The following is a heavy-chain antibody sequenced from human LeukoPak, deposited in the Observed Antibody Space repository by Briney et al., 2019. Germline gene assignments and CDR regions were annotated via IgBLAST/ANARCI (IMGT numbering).Heavy chain of an antibody. Sequence: ASVKVSCKASGYSFADYYMHWVRQAPGQGLEWMGWINPNSGGTNYAQKFQGRVTMTRDTPISTAYMELSRLRSDDTAVYYCARDWYGSGSYLSWGQGTLVTVSS. CDR3: ARDWYGSGSYLS. V-gene: IGHV1-2*02. CDR2: INPNSGGT. J-gene: IGHJ5*02. CDR1: GYSFADYY. D-gene: IGHD3-10*01.